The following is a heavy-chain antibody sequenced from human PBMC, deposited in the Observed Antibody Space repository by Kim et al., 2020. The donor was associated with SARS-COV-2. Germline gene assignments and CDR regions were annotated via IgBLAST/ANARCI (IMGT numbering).Heavy chain of an antibody. J-gene: IGHJ4*02. V-gene: IGHV6-1*01. CDR3: ARDRQRAGTGVDY. Sequence: YALSVNGRITINPDTSKNQFSLQRNSVTPEDTAVYYCARDRQRAGTGVDYWGQGTLVTVSS. D-gene: IGHD6-19*01.